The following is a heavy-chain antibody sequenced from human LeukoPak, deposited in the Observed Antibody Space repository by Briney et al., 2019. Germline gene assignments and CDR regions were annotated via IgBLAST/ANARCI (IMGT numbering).Heavy chain of an antibody. Sequence: SETLSLTCTVSGGSISSYYWSRIRQPPGKGLEWIGYIYYSGSTNYNPSLKSRVTISVDTSKNQFSLKMRSVTAADTAVYYCAXXXXXDXGDYENYFDYWGQGTLVTVSS. J-gene: IGHJ4*02. CDR3: AXXXXXDXGDYENYFDY. D-gene: IGHD4-17*01. CDR1: GGSISSYY. V-gene: IGHV4-59*12. CDR2: IYYSGST.